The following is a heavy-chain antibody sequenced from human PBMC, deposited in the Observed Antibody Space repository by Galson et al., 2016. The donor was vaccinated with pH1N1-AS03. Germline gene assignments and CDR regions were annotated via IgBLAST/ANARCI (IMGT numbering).Heavy chain of an antibody. J-gene: IGHJ3*02. CDR3: ARVTGFYQISALNI. Sequence: ETLSLTCTVSGGSVSGYYWSWIRQPPGKGLEWIGYIYYKGSTTYTPSLKSRVTISVDTSKNHFSLKLTSVTAADTAVYYCARVTGFYQISALNIWGQGTAVTISS. D-gene: IGHD2-2*01. V-gene: IGHV4-59*02. CDR2: IYYKGST. CDR1: GGSVSGYY.